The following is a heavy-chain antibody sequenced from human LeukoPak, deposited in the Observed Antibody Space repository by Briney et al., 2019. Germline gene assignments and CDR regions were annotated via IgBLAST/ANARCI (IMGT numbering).Heavy chain of an antibody. J-gene: IGHJ6*03. D-gene: IGHD5-12*01. CDR1: GFTFSAAW. CDR3: AKGPSDIVAIYYYYMDV. Sequence: GGSLRLSCAATGFTFSAAWMSWVRQAPGKGLEWVSAISGSGGSTYYADSVKGRFTISRDNSKNTLYLQMNSLRAEDTAVYYCAKGPSDIVAIYYYYMDVWGKGTTVTVSS. CDR2: ISGSGGST. V-gene: IGHV3-23*01.